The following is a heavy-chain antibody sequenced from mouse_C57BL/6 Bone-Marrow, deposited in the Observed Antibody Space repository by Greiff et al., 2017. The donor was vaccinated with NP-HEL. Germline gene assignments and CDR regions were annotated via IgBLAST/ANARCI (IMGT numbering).Heavy chain of an antibody. CDR1: GYTFTSYG. V-gene: IGHV1-81*01. Sequence: VQLQQSGAELARPGASVKLSCKASGYTFTSYGISWVKQRTGQGLEWIGEIYPRSGNTYYNEKFKDKATLTADKSSSTAYMELRSLTSEDSAVYFWARGRITTVSSGDYWGQGTTLTVSS. J-gene: IGHJ2*01. CDR2: IYPRSGNT. CDR3: ARGRITTVSSGDY. D-gene: IGHD1-1*01.